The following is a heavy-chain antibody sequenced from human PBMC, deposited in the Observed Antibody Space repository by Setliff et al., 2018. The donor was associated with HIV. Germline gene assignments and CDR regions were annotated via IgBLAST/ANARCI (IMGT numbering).Heavy chain of an antibody. CDR2: IYHSGNT. D-gene: IGHD6-19*01. CDR1: GYSISSGYQ. CDR3: ARWGSGWFFSQCDY. J-gene: IGHJ4*02. V-gene: IGHV4-38-2*02. Sequence: SETLSLTCTVSGYSISSGYQWGWIRQPPGKGLEWIASIYHSGNTYYNPSLKSRVSISVDTSKNQFSLKLTSVTAADTAVYYCARWGSGWFFSQCDYWGQGALVTVPQ.